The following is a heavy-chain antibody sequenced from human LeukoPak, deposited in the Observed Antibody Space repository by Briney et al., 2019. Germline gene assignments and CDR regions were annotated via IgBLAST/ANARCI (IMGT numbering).Heavy chain of an antibody. CDR1: GYTFSNYY. Sequence: GASVKVSCKASGYTFSNYYMHWVRQAPGQGLEWMGMINPSGGSTSYEQKFQGRVTMTRDTSTSTVYMEMSSLTSEDTAVYYCARGTYYYDSSGSGAFDIWGQGTMVTVSS. D-gene: IGHD3-22*01. CDR3: ARGTYYYDSSGSGAFDI. J-gene: IGHJ3*02. V-gene: IGHV1-46*01. CDR2: INPSGGST.